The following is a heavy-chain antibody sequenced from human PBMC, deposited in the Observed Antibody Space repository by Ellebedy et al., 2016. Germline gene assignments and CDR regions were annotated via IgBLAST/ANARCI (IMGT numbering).Heavy chain of an antibody. J-gene: IGHJ4*02. Sequence: GESLKISCAASGITFSHYGMHWVRQAPGKGLEWVAGISDDGSNDFYADSVKGRFTITRDNSKNTFHLQMKSLRTEDTAVYYCAKGATTVVNYFDYWGQGTLVTVSS. CDR2: ISDDGSND. D-gene: IGHD4-23*01. CDR3: AKGATTVVNYFDY. V-gene: IGHV3-30*18. CDR1: GITFSHYG.